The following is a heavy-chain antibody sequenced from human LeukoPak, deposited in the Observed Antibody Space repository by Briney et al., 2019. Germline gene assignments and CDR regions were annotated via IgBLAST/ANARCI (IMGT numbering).Heavy chain of an antibody. J-gene: IGHJ4*02. Sequence: PSETLSLTCTVSGGSISSYYWSWIRQPPGKGLEWIGYIYHSGSTYYNPSLKSRVTISVDRSKNQFSLKLSSVTAADTAVYYCAREYSSSLEVDYWGQGTLVTVSS. CDR3: AREYSSSLEVDY. CDR2: IYHSGST. CDR1: GGSISSYY. V-gene: IGHV4-59*12. D-gene: IGHD6-6*01.